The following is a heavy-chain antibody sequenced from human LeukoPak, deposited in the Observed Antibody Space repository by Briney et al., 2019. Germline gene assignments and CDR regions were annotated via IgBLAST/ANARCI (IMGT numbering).Heavy chain of an antibody. CDR1: GYTFTSYY. D-gene: IGHD2-21*02. J-gene: IGHJ5*02. V-gene: IGHV1-46*01. CDR3: ARDSGYYGGDCHPNNWFDP. Sequence: ASVKVSCKASGYTFTSYYMHWVRQAPGQGLEWMGIINPSGGSTSYAQKFQGRVTMTRDTSTSTVYMELSSLRSEDTAVYYCARDSGYYGGDCHPNNWFDPWGQGTLVTVSS. CDR2: INPSGGST.